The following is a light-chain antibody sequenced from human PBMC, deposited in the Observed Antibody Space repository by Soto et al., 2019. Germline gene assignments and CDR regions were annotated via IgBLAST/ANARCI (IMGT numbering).Light chain of an antibody. J-gene: IGKJ3*01. Sequence: DIQMTQSPSSLSASVGDRVTITCRASQSISSYLNWYQQKPGKAPNLLIYAASSLQSGVPSKFSGSGSGTDFTLTISSLQPEDFATYYCQQSYSSPFTFGTGTKVDIK. CDR2: AAS. CDR1: QSISSY. V-gene: IGKV1-39*01. CDR3: QQSYSSPFT.